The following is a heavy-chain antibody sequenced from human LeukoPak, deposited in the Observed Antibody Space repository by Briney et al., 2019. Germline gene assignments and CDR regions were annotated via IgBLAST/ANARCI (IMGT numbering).Heavy chain of an antibody. CDR3: ARDGGRSSGWGYNWFDP. V-gene: IGHV4-59*01. J-gene: IGHJ5*02. CDR2: IYDSGST. D-gene: IGHD6-19*01. CDR1: GGSISSYY. Sequence: PSETLSLTCTVSGGSISSYYWTWIRQPPGKGLEWIGDIYDSGSTKNNPSLKSRVTMSVDTSKNQFSLKLSSVTAADTAVYYCARDGGRSSGWGYNWFDPWGQGTLVIVSS.